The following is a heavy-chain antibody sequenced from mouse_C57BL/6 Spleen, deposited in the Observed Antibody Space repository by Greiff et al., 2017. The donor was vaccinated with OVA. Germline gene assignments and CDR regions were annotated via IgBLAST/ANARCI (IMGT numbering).Heavy chain of an antibody. CDR2: IYPRSGNT. CDR3: ARLGTTVVGNYFDY. CDR1: GYTFTSYG. Sequence: VQLQQSGAELARPGASVKLSCKASGYTFTSYGISWVKQRPGQGLEWIGEIYPRSGNTYYNEKFKGKATLTADKSSSTAYMELRSLTSEDSAVYFCARLGTTVVGNYFDYWGQGTTLTVSS. D-gene: IGHD1-1*01. V-gene: IGHV1-81*01. J-gene: IGHJ2*01.